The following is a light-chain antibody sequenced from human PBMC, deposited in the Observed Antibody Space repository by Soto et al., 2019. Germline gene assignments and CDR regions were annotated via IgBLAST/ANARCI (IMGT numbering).Light chain of an antibody. CDR1: QSVSSSY. V-gene: IGKV3-20*01. Sequence: IVLPQSPGTLSLSPGERATLSCRASQSVSSSYLAWYQQKPAQAPRLLIYGASSRATGTPDRFSGSGSGTDFTLTISRLEPEDFAVYYCQQYGSSFPITFGQGTRLEIK. CDR3: QQYGSSFPIT. J-gene: IGKJ5*01. CDR2: GAS.